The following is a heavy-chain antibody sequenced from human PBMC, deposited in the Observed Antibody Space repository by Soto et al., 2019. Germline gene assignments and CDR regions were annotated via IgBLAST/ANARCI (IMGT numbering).Heavy chain of an antibody. CDR2: ISGSGGST. D-gene: IGHD1-26*01. J-gene: IGHJ4*02. CDR3: AKNKGGSYIVGANDY. CDR1: GFTFNSHA. V-gene: IGHV3-23*01. Sequence: EVQLLESGGSLVQPGGSLRLSCAASGFTFNSHAMSWVRQAPRKGLEWVSAISGSGGSTYYADSVKGRFTISRDNSKNTLYLQMNSLRAEDTAVYYCAKNKGGSYIVGANDYWGQGTLVTVSS.